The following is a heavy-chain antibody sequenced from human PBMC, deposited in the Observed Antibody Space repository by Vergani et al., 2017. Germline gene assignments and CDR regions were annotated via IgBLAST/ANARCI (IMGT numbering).Heavy chain of an antibody. J-gene: IGHJ6*03. Sequence: QVQLVQSGAEVKKPGSSVKVSCKASGGTFSSYAISWVRQAPGQGLEWMGGIIPVFGTANYAQKFQVRVPITADESTSTAYMELRSLRSEDTAGYYGARGRDGGGVDGLRYYYYYMDVGGKGTTVTVSS. CDR1: GGTFSSYA. CDR3: ARGRDGGGVDGLRYYYYYMDV. V-gene: IGHV1-69*01. CDR2: IIPVFGTA. D-gene: IGHD2-8*02.